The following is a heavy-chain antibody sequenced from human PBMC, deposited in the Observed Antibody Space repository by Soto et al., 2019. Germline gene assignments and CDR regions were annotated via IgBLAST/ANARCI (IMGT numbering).Heavy chain of an antibody. CDR3: ARGEYWVTKTDYYDGMDV. J-gene: IGHJ6*02. Sequence: QVRLVQSGAEVKKPGSSVKVSCKASGGTFSSYAISWVRQAPGQGLEWMGGIIPIFGTANYAQKFQGRVTITGDESTSTGYMELSSLRSEDTAVHYCARGEYWVTKTDYYDGMDVWGQGTTVTVSS. CDR1: GGTFSSYA. V-gene: IGHV1-69*12. D-gene: IGHD6-6*01. CDR2: IIPIFGTA.